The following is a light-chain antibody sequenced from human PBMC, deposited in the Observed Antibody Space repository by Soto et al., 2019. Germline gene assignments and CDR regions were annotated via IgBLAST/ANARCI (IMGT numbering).Light chain of an antibody. Sequence: QSALTQPPSASGSPGQSVTISCTGSSSDVGGYNYVSWYQHHPGKAPKLMTYEVNKRPSGVPDRFSGSKSGNTASLTVSGLQAEDEADYYCSSYAGSNNFVVFGGGTKLTVL. V-gene: IGLV2-8*01. CDR2: EVN. J-gene: IGLJ2*01. CDR1: SSDVGGYNY. CDR3: SSYAGSNNFVV.